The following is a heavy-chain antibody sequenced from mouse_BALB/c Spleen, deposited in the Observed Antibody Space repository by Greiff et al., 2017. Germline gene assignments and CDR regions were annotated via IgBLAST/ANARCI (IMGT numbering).Heavy chain of an antibody. CDR1: GFTFSSYA. D-gene: IGHD1-1*01. CDR3: ARLSTVFDY. Sequence: EVQRVESGGGLVKPGGSLKLSCAASGFTFSSYAMSWVRQTPEKRLEWVATISSGGSYTYYPDSVKGRFTISRDNAKNTLYLQMSSLRSEDTAMYYCARLSTVFDYWGQGTTLTVSS. CDR2: ISSGGSYT. J-gene: IGHJ2*01. V-gene: IGHV5-9-3*01.